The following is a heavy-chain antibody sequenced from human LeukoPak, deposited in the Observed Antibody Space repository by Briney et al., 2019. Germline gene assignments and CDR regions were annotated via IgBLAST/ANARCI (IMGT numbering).Heavy chain of an antibody. CDR3: ARQPANTAMVPLFDP. Sequence: ASVKVSCKASGYTFTSYYMHWVRQAPGQGLEWMGIINPSGGSTSYAQKFQGRVTMTRDTSTSTVYMELSSLRSEDTAVYYCARQPANTAMVPLFDPWGQGTLVTVSS. D-gene: IGHD5-18*01. V-gene: IGHV1-46*01. J-gene: IGHJ5*02. CDR1: GYTFTSYY. CDR2: INPSGGST.